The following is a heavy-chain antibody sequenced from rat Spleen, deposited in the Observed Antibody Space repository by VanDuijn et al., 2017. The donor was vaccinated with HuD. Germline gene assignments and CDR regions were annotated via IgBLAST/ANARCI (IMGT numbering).Heavy chain of an antibody. J-gene: IGHJ2*01. CDR2: IWTGGNT. CDR1: GFSLTSYN. V-gene: IGHV2-30*01. Sequence: QVQLKESGPGLVQPSQTLSLTCTVSGFSLTSYNVHWLRQSTGKGLEWLGLIWTGGNTGYNSALKSRLTFSRDTSKSQVFLKINSLQTEDIGTEDWTRGFDLWGQGVMVTVAS. CDR3: TRGFDL.